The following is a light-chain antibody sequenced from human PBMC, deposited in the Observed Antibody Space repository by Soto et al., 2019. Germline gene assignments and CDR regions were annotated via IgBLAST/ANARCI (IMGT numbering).Light chain of an antibody. CDR3: SSYTSGNTRV. CDR2: EVN. Sequence: QSALTQPASVSGSPGQSITISCTGTSSDVGSYKYVSWHQQHPGKAPKLIIYEVNNRPSGVSDRFSGSKSGNTASLTISGLHTEDEADYYCSSYTSGNTRVFGTGTKVTVL. CDR1: SSDVGSYKY. J-gene: IGLJ1*01. V-gene: IGLV2-14*01.